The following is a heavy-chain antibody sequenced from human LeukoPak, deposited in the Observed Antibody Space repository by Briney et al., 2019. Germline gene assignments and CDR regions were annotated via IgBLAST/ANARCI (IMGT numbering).Heavy chain of an antibody. CDR2: TYYRSTWYN. CDR3: ARRLTQYDCFDP. D-gene: IGHD2-2*01. Sequence: SQTLSLTCAISGDSVSSNSSWNWIRQSPSRGLEWLGRTYYRSTWYNDYAVSVRGRITVNPDTSKNQFSLHLNSVTPEDTAVYYCARRLTQYDCFDPWGQGILVTVSS. V-gene: IGHV6-1*01. J-gene: IGHJ5*02. CDR1: GDSVSSNSS.